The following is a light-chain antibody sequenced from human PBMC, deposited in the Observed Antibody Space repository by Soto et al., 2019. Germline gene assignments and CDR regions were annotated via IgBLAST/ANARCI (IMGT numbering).Light chain of an antibody. CDR1: SNDIGTYNL. V-gene: IGLV2-23*01. J-gene: IGLJ2*01. Sequence: QSALTQPGSLSGSPGQSITISCSGTSNDIGTYNLVSWYQQHPGKAPKLIIFEGSRLPSGVSSRFSGSKSGNTASLTISGLRPEDEADYYCSSYAGSNILVVFGGGTKLTVL. CDR2: EGS. CDR3: SSYAGSNILVV.